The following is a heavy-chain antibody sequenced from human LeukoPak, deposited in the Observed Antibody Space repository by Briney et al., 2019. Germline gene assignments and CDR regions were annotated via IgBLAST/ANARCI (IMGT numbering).Heavy chain of an antibody. V-gene: IGHV3-53*01. CDR3: ARDSPAGRNWYFDL. J-gene: IGHJ2*01. Sequence: GGSLRLSCAASGFTVSSNYMSWVRQAPGKGLEWVSVIYSGGSTYYADSVKGRFTISRDNSKNTLYLQMNSLRAEDTAVYYCARDSPAGRNWYFDLWGRGTLVTVSS. D-gene: IGHD2-2*01. CDR2: IYSGGST. CDR1: GFTVSSNY.